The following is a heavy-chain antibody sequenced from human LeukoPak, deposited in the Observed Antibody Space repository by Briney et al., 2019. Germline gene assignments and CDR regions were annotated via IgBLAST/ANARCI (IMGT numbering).Heavy chain of an antibody. CDR2: ISSSSSYI. D-gene: IGHD6-13*01. CDR1: GFTFSSYS. J-gene: IGHJ4*02. V-gene: IGHV3-21*01. Sequence: GGSLRLSCAASGFTFSSYSMNWVRQAPGKGLEWVSSISSSSSYIYYADSVKGRFTISRDNAKNSLYLQMSSLRAEDTAVYYCAREGPGDSSSWSSFDYWGQGTLVTVSS. CDR3: AREGPGDSSSWSSFDY.